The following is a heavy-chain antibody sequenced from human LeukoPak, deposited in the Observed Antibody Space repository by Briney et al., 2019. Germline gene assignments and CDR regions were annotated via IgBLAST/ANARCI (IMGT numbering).Heavy chain of an antibody. Sequence: GGSLRLSCAASGFTFSSYWMSWVRQAPGKGLEWVANIKQDGSEKYYVDSVKGRFTISRDNAKNSLYLQMNSLRAEDTAVYYCARGGLRYFDWFYGMDVWGQGTTVTVSS. D-gene: IGHD3-9*01. CDR2: IKQDGSEK. J-gene: IGHJ6*02. V-gene: IGHV3-7*01. CDR3: ARGGLRYFDWFYGMDV. CDR1: GFTFSSYW.